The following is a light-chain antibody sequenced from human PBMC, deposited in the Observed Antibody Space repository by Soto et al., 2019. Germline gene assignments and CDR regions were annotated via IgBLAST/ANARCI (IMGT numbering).Light chain of an antibody. CDR3: AAWDGSLKEYV. Sequence: QSLLTQPPSLSATPGQRVNISCSGSFSNIGDNAVNWYQQLPGAAPKLLIYLNDQRPSGVPDRFSGSKSGTSAFLAISGLQSEDEADYYCAAWDGSLKEYVFGTGTKVTVL. J-gene: IGLJ1*01. V-gene: IGLV1-44*01. CDR1: FSNIGDNA. CDR2: LND.